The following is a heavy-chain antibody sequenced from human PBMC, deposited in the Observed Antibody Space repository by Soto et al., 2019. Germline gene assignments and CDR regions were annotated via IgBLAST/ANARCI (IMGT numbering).Heavy chain of an antibody. V-gene: IGHV4-30-2*01. J-gene: IGHJ5*02. Sequence: QLQLQESGSGLVRPSQTLSLTCAVSGGSISSGGYSWNWIRQPPGKGLEWIGYIYHSGSTLYNPSIKGRLXXXVXXSKNQFSLKLTSVTAADTAVYYCARDQLEGNWFDPWGQGTLVTVSS. D-gene: IGHD1-1*01. CDR2: IYHSGST. CDR1: GGSISSGGYS. CDR3: ARDQLEGNWFDP.